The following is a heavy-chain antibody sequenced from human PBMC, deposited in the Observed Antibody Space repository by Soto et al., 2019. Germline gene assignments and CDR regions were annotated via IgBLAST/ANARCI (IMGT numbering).Heavy chain of an antibody. D-gene: IGHD6-6*01. J-gene: IGHJ6*02. CDR1: GFTFSNAW. CDR2: IKSKTDGGTT. V-gene: IGHV3-15*07. Sequence: GGSLRLSCAASGFTFSNAWMNWVRQAPGKGLEWVGRIKSKTDGGTTDYAAPVKGRFTISRDDSKNTLYLQMNSLKTEDTAVYYCTTDLEYSSSTYGMDVWGQGTTVTVSS. CDR3: TTDLEYSSSTYGMDV.